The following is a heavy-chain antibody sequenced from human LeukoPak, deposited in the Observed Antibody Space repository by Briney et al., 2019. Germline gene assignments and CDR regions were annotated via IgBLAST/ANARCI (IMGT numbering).Heavy chain of an antibody. V-gene: IGHV4-38-2*02. J-gene: IGHJ4*02. CDR1: GYSISSGYY. Sequence: AETLSLTCAVSGYSISSGYYWGGTRPPPGKGMEGIGIIYQSGSTYYNLSLKRRVTISVDTYNNQFTLKQSSVTAADTAVYYCARDRFWSGYHVFDYWGQGTLVTVSS. D-gene: IGHD3-3*01. CDR3: ARDRFWSGYHVFDY. CDR2: IYQSGST.